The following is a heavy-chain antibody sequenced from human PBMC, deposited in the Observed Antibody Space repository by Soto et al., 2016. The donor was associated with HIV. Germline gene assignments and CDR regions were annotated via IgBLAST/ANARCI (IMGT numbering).Heavy chain of an antibody. Sequence: EVQLVESGGGFIQPGGSLRLSCAASGFTFSRYWMHWVRQVPGKGLEWVASINTDGTVMSHADSVKGRFTISRNNAKNTLYLLMDSLRVDDSAVYYCARVRYDFDYGGNKDLEYWGQGILVTVSS. D-gene: IGHD4-17*01. V-gene: IGHV3-74*01. CDR1: GFTFSRYW. CDR2: INTDGTVM. J-gene: IGHJ4*02. CDR3: ARVRYDFDYGGNKDLEY.